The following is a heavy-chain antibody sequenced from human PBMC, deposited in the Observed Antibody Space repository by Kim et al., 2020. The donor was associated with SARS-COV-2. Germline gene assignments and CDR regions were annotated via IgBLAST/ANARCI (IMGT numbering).Heavy chain of an antibody. CDR2: INTNTGHP. D-gene: IGHD3-22*01. J-gene: IGHJ3*02. CDR3: AELSMISAFDI. CDR1: GSTFTTFS. V-gene: IGHV7-4-1*02. Sequence: ASVKVSCKPSGSTFTTFSVNWVRQAPGQGLQWMGGINTNTGHPTYAQGFTGRFVFSLDTSVSTAYLEINNLKAGDTAIYFCAELSMISAFDIWGPGTVVTFSS.